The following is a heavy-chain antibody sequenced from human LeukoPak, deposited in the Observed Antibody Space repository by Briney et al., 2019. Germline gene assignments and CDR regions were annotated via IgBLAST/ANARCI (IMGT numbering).Heavy chain of an antibody. D-gene: IGHD2-15*01. J-gene: IGHJ3*02. CDR2: IYYSGST. V-gene: IGHV4-59*01. CDR1: GGSISSYY. CDR3: AISKGGGGTRASFDI. Sequence: PSETLSLTCTVSGGSISSYYWSWIRQPPGKGLEWIGYIYYSGSTNYNPSLKSRVTISVDTSKNQFSLKLSSVTAADTAVYYCAISKGGGGTRASFDIWGQGTMVTVSS.